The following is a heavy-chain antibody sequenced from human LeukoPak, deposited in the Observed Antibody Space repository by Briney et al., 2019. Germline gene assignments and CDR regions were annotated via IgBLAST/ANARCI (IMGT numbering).Heavy chain of an antibody. V-gene: IGHV3-48*04. CDR2: ISSSGSTI. CDR3: ARGRGIAAAGVLGY. CDR1: GFTFSSYG. Sequence: GGSLRLSCAASGFTFSSYGMHWVRQAPGKGLEWVSYISSSGSTIYYADSVKGRFTISRDNAKNSLYLQMNSLRAEDTAVYYCARGRGIAAAGVLGYWGQGTLVTVSS. J-gene: IGHJ4*02. D-gene: IGHD6-13*01.